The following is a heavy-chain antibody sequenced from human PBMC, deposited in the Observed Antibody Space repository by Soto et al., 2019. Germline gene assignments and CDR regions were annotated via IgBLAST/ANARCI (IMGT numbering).Heavy chain of an antibody. CDR1: GFTFTSSA. Sequence: GASVKVSCKASGFTFTSSAVQWVRQAREQRLEWIGWIVVGSGNTNYAQKFQERVTITRDMSTSTAYMELSSLRSEDTAVYYCAAKVVLNGMDVWGQGTTVTVSS. V-gene: IGHV1-58*01. J-gene: IGHJ6*02. D-gene: IGHD3-10*01. CDR2: IVVGSGNT. CDR3: AAKVVLNGMDV.